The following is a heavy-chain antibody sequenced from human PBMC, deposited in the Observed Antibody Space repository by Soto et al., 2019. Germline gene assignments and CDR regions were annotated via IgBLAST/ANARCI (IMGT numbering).Heavy chain of an antibody. CDR3: ARDLGTDYYGSDRFGGMDV. CDR2: IYYSGST. D-gene: IGHD3-10*01. Sequence: PSETLSLPCTFSGGSISSYYWSWIRQPPGKGLEWIGYIYYSGSTNYNPSLKSRVTISVDTSKNQFSLKLSSVTAADTAVYYCARDLGTDYYGSDRFGGMDVWGQGTTVTVSS. J-gene: IGHJ6*02. V-gene: IGHV4-59*01. CDR1: GGSISSYY.